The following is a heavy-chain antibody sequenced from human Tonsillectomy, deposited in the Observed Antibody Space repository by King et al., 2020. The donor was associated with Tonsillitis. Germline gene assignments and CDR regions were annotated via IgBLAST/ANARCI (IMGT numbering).Heavy chain of an antibody. CDR1: GFTFSRYG. Sequence: VQLVESGGGVVLPGRSLRLSCAASGFTFSRYGMHWVRQAPGKGLEWVALISSDGSTKYDPDSVKGRFTISRDNSKHTLYLQMNSLRPEDTAVYYCANLIHYWGQGTLVTVSS. CDR2: ISSDGSTK. V-gene: IGHV3-30*18. J-gene: IGHJ4*02. CDR3: ANLIHY.